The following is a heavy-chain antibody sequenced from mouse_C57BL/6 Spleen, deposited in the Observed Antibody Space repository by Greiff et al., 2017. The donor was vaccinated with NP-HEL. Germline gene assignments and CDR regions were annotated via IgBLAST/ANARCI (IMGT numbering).Heavy chain of an antibody. J-gene: IGHJ2*01. Sequence: SGPELVKPGASVKISCKASGYTFTDYYMNWVKQSHGKSLEWIGDINPNNGGTSYNQKFKGKATLTVDKSSSTAYMELRSLTSEDSAVYYCARWGDGYPYYFDYWGQGTTLTVSS. CDR1: GYTFTDYY. V-gene: IGHV1-26*01. CDR3: ARWGDGYPYYFDY. D-gene: IGHD2-3*01. CDR2: INPNNGGT.